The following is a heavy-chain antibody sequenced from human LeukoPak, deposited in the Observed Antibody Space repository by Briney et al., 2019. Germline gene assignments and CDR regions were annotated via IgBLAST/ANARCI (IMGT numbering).Heavy chain of an antibody. CDR2: INHSGST. J-gene: IGHJ4*02. V-gene: IGHV4-34*01. D-gene: IGHD4-23*01. CDR1: GGSFSGYY. Sequence: PSETLSLTCAVYGGSFSGYYWSWIRQPPGKGLEWIGEINHSGSTNYNPSLKCRVTISVDTSKNQFSLKLSSVTAADTAVYYCARGSDYGGNPVGSYFDYWGQGTLVTVSS. CDR3: ARGSDYGGNPVGSYFDY.